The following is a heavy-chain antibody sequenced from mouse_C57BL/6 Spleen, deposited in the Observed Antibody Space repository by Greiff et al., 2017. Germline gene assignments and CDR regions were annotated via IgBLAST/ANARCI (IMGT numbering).Heavy chain of an antibody. CDR3: ARESDYDGFDY. D-gene: IGHD2-4*01. CDR1: GYTFTSYW. V-gene: IGHV1-64*01. CDR2: IHPNSGST. Sequence: QVQLQQPGAELVKPGASVKLSCKASGYTFTSYWMHWVKQRPGQGLEWIGMIHPNSGSTNYNEKFKSKATLTVDKSSSTAYMQLSSLTSEDSAVYYCARESDYDGFDYWGQGTTLTVSS. J-gene: IGHJ2*01.